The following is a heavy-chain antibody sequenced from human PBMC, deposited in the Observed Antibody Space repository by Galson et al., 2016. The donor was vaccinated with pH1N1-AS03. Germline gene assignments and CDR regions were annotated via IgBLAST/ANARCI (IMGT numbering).Heavy chain of an antibody. CDR1: GNTFSSNA. V-gene: IGHV1-69*13. CDR3: ARPRSIAVAGEIVY. D-gene: IGHD6-19*01. Sequence: SVKVSCKASGNTFSSNAITWVRQAPGQGLEWVGGTIPIFGTANYAQKFQGRATITADESTSTVYMELSSLRAEDTAAYYCARPRSIAVAGEIVYCGQGTVVTVSS. CDR2: TIPIFGTA. J-gene: IGHJ4*02.